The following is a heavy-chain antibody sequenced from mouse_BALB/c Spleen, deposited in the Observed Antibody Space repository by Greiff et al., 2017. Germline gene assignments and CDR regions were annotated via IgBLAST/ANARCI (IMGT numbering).Heavy chain of an antibody. CDR2: ISSGSSTI. D-gene: IGHD2-3*01. J-gene: IGHJ4*01. V-gene: IGHV5-17*02. Sequence: EVKLMESGGGLVQPGGSRKLSCAASGFTFSSFGMHWVRQAPEKGLEWVAYISSGSSTIYYADTVKGRFTISRDNPKNTLFLQMTSLRSEDTAMYYCARYDGYYAAMDYWGQGTSVTVSS. CDR3: ARYDGYYAAMDY. CDR1: GFTFSSFG.